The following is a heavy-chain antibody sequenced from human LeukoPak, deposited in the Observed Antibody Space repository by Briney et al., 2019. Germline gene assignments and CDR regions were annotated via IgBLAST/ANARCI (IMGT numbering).Heavy chain of an antibody. CDR1: GGSISSGGYY. CDR2: IYYSGST. V-gene: IGHV4-61*08. CDR3: ARHSSSWHNFDY. Sequence: SETLSLTCTVSGGSISSGGYYWSWIRQPPGKGLEWIGYIYYSGSTNYNPSLKSRVTISVDTSKNQFSLKLSSVTAADTAVYYCARHSSSWHNFDYWGQGTLVTVSS. J-gene: IGHJ4*02. D-gene: IGHD6-13*01.